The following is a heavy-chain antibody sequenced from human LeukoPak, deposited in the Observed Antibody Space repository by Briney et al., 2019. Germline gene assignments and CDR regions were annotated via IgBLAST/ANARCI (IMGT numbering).Heavy chain of an antibody. J-gene: IGHJ4*02. CDR2: IYYTGST. Sequence: SETLSLTCTVSGDSISSSNCYWGWIRQPPGKGLEWIGIIYYTGSTYYNPSLKGRVTISVDTSKNQFSLKLSSVTAADTAVYYCARRAEYSGSYCAVLDYWGQGTLVTVSS. V-gene: IGHV4-39*01. CDR1: GDSISSSNCY. D-gene: IGHD1-26*01. CDR3: ARRAEYSGSYCAVLDY.